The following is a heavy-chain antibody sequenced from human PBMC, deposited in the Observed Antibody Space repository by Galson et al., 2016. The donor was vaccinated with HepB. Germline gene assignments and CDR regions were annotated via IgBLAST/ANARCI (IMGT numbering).Heavy chain of an antibody. D-gene: IGHD3-22*01. CDR1: GFTFDDYA. Sequence: SLRLSCAASGFTFDDYAMHWVRQAPGKGLEWVSGISWNGGSTRYADSVKGRFTISRDNAKNSLYLQMNSLRAEDTAVYYCARDMDYYDSSGLYSYWGQGTLVTVSS. CDR3: ARDMDYYDSSGLYSY. V-gene: IGHV3-9*01. CDR2: ISWNGGST. J-gene: IGHJ4*02.